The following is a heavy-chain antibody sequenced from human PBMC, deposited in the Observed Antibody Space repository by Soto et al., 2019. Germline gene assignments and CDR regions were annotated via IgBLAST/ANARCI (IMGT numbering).Heavy chain of an antibody. J-gene: IGHJ4*02. D-gene: IGHD2-8*02. Sequence: SETLSLTCTVSGGSISSYYWSWIRQPPGKGLEWIGEINHSGSTNYNPSLKSRVTISVDTSKNQFSLKLTSVTAADTAVYYCARDKITGLFDYWGQGTLVTVS. CDR1: GGSISSYY. CDR2: INHSGST. V-gene: IGHV4-59*12. CDR3: ARDKITGLFDY.